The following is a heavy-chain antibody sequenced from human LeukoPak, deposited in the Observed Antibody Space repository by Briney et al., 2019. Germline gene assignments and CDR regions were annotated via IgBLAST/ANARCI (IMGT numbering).Heavy chain of an antibody. CDR1: GGSFSSHY. Sequence: PSETLSLTCGVSGGSFSSHYWAWIRQPPGKGLEWIGEINPRGSTNYNPSLESRVTVSADTSRNQLSLGLTSVTAADSAVYFCARGLRQGSAWSWGPKEKSYQYMDVWGTGTTVIVSS. J-gene: IGHJ6*04. V-gene: IGHV4-34*01. D-gene: IGHD6-19*01. CDR3: ARGLRQGSAWSWGPKEKSYQYMDV. CDR2: INPRGST.